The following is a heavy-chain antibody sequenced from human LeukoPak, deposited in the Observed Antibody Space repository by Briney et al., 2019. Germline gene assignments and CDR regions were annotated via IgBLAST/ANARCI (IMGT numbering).Heavy chain of an antibody. Sequence: SETLSLTCAVYGGSFSGYYWSWIRQPPGKGLEWIGSIYYSGSTYYNPSLKSRVTISVDTSKNQFSLKLSSVTAADTAVYYCARHEDIVVVVAATRLSWFDPWGQGTLVTVSS. J-gene: IGHJ5*02. CDR1: GGSFSGYY. CDR2: IYYSGST. D-gene: IGHD2-15*01. CDR3: ARHEDIVVVVAATRLSWFDP. V-gene: IGHV4-34*01.